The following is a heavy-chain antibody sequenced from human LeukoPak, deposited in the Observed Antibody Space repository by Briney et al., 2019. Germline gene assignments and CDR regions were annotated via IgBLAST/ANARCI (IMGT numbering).Heavy chain of an antibody. CDR1: GGSFSGDY. CDR2: INHSGST. J-gene: IGHJ4*02. V-gene: IGHV4-34*01. Sequence: SETLSLTCAVYGGSFSGDYWSWIRQPPGKGLEWIGEINHSGSTNYNPSLKSRVTISVDTSKNQFSLKLSSVTAADTAVYYCASGNYYDSSGYFPIWGQGTLVTVSS. CDR3: ASGNYYDSSGYFPI. D-gene: IGHD3-22*01.